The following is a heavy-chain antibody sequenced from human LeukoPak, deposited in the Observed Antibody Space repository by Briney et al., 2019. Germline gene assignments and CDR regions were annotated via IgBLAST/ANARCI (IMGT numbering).Heavy chain of an antibody. J-gene: IGHJ6*04. CDR1: GFTFSSYG. CDR2: ISYDGSNK. V-gene: IGHV3-30*03. Sequence: GRSLRFSCAASGFTFSSYGMHWVRQAPGKGLEWVAVISYDGSNKYYADSVKGRFTISRDNSKNTLYLQMSSLRSEDTAVYYCARVLLERGYSYGSGLDYYGMDVWGKGTTVTVSS. D-gene: IGHD5-18*01. CDR3: ARVLLERGYSYGSGLDYYGMDV.